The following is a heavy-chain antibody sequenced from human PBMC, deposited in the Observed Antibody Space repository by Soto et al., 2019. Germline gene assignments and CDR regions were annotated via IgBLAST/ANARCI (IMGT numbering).Heavy chain of an antibody. CDR2: IYSGGST. V-gene: IGHV3-53*02. CDR3: ARVSGSGYYYLMDF. Sequence: EVQLVETGGGLIQPGGSLRLSCAASGSTVSSNYMNWVGQAPGKGLEWVSLIYSGGSTYYADTVKGRFTISRDNSKNTLYPQMNSQRAEDTAVYYGARVSGSGYYYLMDFWGQGATVTVSS. J-gene: IGHJ6*01. CDR1: GSTVSSNY. D-gene: IGHD3-10*01.